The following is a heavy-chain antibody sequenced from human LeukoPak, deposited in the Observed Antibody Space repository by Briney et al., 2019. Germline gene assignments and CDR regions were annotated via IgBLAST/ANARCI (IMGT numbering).Heavy chain of an antibody. CDR2: IKSKTDGGTT. V-gene: IGHV3-15*01. J-gene: IGHJ4*02. D-gene: IGHD6-19*01. CDR3: TTLPRPSVAVTGY. Sequence: GGSLRLSCAASGFTFNSYSMNWVRQAPGKGLEWVGRIKSKTDGGTTDYAAPVKGRFTISRDDSKNTLYLQMNSLKTEDTAVYYCTTLPRPSVAVTGYWGQGTLVTVSS. CDR1: GFTFNSYS.